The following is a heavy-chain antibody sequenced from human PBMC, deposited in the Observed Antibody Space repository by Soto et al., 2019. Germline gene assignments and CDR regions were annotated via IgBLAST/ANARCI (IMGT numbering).Heavy chain of an antibody. CDR1: GGSISSGGYY. CDR3: ARREIVVKAFDI. V-gene: IGHV4-31*03. J-gene: IGHJ3*02. Sequence: SETLSLTCTVSGGSISSGGYYWSWIRQHPGKGLEWIGYIYYSGSTYYNPSLKSRVTISVDTSKNQFSLKLSSVTAADTAVYYCARREIVVKAFDIWGQGTMVTVSS. D-gene: IGHD2-2*01. CDR2: IYYSGST.